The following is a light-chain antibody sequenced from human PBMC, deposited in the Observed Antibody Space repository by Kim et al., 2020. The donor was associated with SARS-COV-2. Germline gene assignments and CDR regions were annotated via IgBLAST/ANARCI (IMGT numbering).Light chain of an antibody. J-gene: IGKJ1*01. CDR1: QSVSSN. V-gene: IGKV3-15*01. CDR2: GAS. Sequence: SGAPGESATLSCRASQSVSSNLAWYQQKPGQAPRLLIYGASTRATGIPARFSGSGSGTEFTLTISSLQSEDFAVYYCQQYNNFRTFGQGTKVDIK. CDR3: QQYNNFRT.